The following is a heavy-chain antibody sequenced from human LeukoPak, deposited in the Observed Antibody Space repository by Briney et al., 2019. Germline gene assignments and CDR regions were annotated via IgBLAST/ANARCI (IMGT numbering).Heavy chain of an antibody. D-gene: IGHD3-3*01. CDR1: GFTLSSYG. J-gene: IGHJ5*02. Sequence: GGSLRLSCAASGFTLSSYGMHWVRQAPGKGLEWVAVIWYDGSNKYYADSVKGRFTISRDNSKNTLYLQMNSLRAEDTAVYYCAKGSGYYDFWTWGQGTLVTVSS. CDR2: IWYDGSNK. V-gene: IGHV3-30*02. CDR3: AKGSGYYDFWT.